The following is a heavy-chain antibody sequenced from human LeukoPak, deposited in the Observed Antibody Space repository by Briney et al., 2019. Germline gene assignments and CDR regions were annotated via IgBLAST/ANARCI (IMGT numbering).Heavy chain of an antibody. CDR2: ISGYNGNT. D-gene: IGHD6-19*01. CDR3: ARDLKRGYSSGRYSWGTGSSNDY. V-gene: IGHV1-18*04. Sequence: ASVKVSCKASGYTFTGYYMHWVRQAPGQGLEWRGWISGYNGNTNYAQEKLQGRVTMTTDTSTSTAYMELRSLRSGDTAVYYCARDLKRGYSSGRYSWGTGSSNDYWGQGTLVSVSP. CDR1: GYTFTGYY. J-gene: IGHJ4*02.